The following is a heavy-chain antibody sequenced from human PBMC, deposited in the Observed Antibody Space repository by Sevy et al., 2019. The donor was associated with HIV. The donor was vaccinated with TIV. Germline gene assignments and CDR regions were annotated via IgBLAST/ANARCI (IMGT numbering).Heavy chain of an antibody. J-gene: IGHJ6*04. CDR1: GFTFNNYW. V-gene: IGHV3-7*01. CDR3: AKSVDA. Sequence: GGSLRLSCAASGFTFNNYWMTWFRQAQGKGLEWVANINTDGSGKYYVDSVRGRFTISRDNAKNPLYLQMNSLRADDTAVYYCAKSVDAWGKGTTVTVSS. CDR2: INTDGSGK.